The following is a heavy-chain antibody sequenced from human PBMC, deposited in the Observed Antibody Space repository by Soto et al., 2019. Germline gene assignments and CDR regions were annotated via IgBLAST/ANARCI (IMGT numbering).Heavy chain of an antibody. CDR1: GFTFSSYW. Sequence: GGSLRLSCAASGFTFSSYWMSWVRQAPGKGLEWVANIKQDGSEKYYVDSVKGRFTISRDNAKNSLYLQMNSLRAEDTAVYYCASDSLVLGRYFDWFVYWGQGTLVTVSS. J-gene: IGHJ4*02. CDR3: ASDSLVLGRYFDWFVY. V-gene: IGHV3-7*01. D-gene: IGHD3-9*01. CDR2: IKQDGSEK.